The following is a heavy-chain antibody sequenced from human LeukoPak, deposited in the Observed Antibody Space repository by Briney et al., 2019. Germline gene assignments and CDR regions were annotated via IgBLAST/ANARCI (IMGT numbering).Heavy chain of an antibody. CDR1: GFTFSSYA. V-gene: IGHV3-7*04. CDR2: IKQDGSET. J-gene: IGHJ4*02. Sequence: PGGSLRLSCAASGFTFSSYAMSWVRQAPGKGLEWVGNIKQDGSETKSVDSVKGRFTISRDNAKNSLYLQLNSLRAEDTAVYYCARGDGYYYNFDDWGQGTLVTVSS. D-gene: IGHD5-24*01. CDR3: ARGDGYYYNFDD.